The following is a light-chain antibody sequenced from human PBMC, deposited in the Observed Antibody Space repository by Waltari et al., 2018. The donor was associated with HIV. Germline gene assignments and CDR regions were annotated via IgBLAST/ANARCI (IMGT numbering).Light chain of an antibody. CDR1: QSIVNY. J-gene: IGKJ2*01. CDR2: TVS. Sequence: DIQMTQSPSSLSASVGDRVTITCRASQSIVNYLHWYQQKPGKAPKVLIYTVSSLQSGVPSRISGSRSGTDFTLTINSLQPEDFATYFCQQSYNTPYTFGQGTKLEIK. CDR3: QQSYNTPYT. V-gene: IGKV1-39*01.